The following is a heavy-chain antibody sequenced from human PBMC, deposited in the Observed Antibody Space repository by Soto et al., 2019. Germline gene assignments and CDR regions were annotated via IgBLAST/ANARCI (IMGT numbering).Heavy chain of an antibody. Sequence: GGSLRLSCAASGFTFSSYEMNWVRQAPGKGLEWVSYISSSGSTIYYADSVKGRFTISRDNAKNSLYLQMNSLRAEDTAVYYCARAASDTAMVFYYYYGMDVWGQGTTVTVSS. D-gene: IGHD5-18*01. J-gene: IGHJ6*02. CDR1: GFTFSSYE. CDR2: ISSSGSTI. CDR3: ARAASDTAMVFYYYYGMDV. V-gene: IGHV3-48*03.